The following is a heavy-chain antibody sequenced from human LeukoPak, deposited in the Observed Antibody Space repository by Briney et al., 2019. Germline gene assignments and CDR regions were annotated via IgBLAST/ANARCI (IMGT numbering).Heavy chain of an antibody. D-gene: IGHD3-10*01. CDR3: ARNSMVRGVMAAMKYYFDY. CDR2: IYHSGSA. J-gene: IGHJ4*02. CDR1: GGSISSSNW. Sequence: SGTLSLTCAVSGGSISSSNWWSWVRQPPGKGLEWIGEIYHSGSANYNPSLKSRVTISVDKSKNQFSLKLSSVTAADTAVYHCARNSMVRGVMAAMKYYFDYWGQGTLVTVSS. V-gene: IGHV4-4*02.